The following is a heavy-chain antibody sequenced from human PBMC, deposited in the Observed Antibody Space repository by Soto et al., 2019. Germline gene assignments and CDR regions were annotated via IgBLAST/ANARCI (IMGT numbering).Heavy chain of an antibody. D-gene: IGHD1-26*01. Sequence: QVQLLESGGGLVKPGGSLRLSCAASEFTFSDYYMSWIRQAPGKGLEWISYIGGSGSPIYYADSVKGRFTISRDNAKNSLYLQMNTLRAEDTAVYYCARVTTKSGRTFIWYFDLWGRGTLVTVSS. CDR3: ARVTTKSGRTFIWYFDL. CDR2: IGGSGSPI. J-gene: IGHJ2*01. V-gene: IGHV3-11*01. CDR1: EFTFSDYY.